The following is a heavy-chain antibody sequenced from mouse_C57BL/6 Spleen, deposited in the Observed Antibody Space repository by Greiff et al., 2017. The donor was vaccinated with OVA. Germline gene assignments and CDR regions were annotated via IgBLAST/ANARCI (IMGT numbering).Heavy chain of an antibody. J-gene: IGHJ4*01. D-gene: IGHD2-10*02. CDR1: GYTFTSYW. Sequence: QVHVKQSGAELVKPGASVKLSCKASGYTFTSYWMHWVKQRPGRGLEWIGRIDPNSGGTKYNEKFKSKATLTVDKPSSTAYMQLSSLTSEDSAVYYCARSGYGNYYYAMDYWGQGTSVTVSS. CDR2: IDPNSGGT. CDR3: ARSGYGNYYYAMDY. V-gene: IGHV1-72*01.